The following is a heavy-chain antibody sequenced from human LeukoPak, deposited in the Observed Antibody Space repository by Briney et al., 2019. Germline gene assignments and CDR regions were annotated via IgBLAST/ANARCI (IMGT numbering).Heavy chain of an antibody. CDR3: VKELLTTRSGFDS. CDR1: GFTFSVYA. CDR2: INSNERST. J-gene: IGHJ4*02. D-gene: IGHD3-3*01. Sequence: GGSLSLSCSASGFTFSVYAMHWVRQAPGKGLEYFSAINSNERSTYYADSVKGRFTISRDNSKNTVYLQMSSLRAEDTAVYYCVKELLTTRSGFDSWGQGTLVTVSS. V-gene: IGHV3-64D*09.